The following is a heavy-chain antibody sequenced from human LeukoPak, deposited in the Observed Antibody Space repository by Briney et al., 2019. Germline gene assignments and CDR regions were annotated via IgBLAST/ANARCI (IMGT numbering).Heavy chain of an antibody. J-gene: IGHJ4*02. V-gene: IGHV3-9*01. CDR2: ISWNSGSI. D-gene: IGHD3-10*01. Sequence: GGSLRLSCAASGFTFDDYAMHWVRQAPGKGLEWVSGISWNSGSIGYADSVKGRFTISRDNAKNSLYLQMNSLRAEDTALYYCAKDSSYGSGSYVDYWGQGTLVTVSS. CDR1: GFTFDDYA. CDR3: AKDSSYGSGSYVDY.